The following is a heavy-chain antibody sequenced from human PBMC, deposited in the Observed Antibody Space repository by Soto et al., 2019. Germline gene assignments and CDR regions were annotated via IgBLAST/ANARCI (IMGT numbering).Heavy chain of an antibody. J-gene: IGHJ6*02. Sequence: QVQLVESGGGVVQPGTSLRLSCVVSGLTFRDSGMHWVRQAPGKGLEWVAVISFGGSERHYRDSVKGRFSISRDNSRNKIYQQMNSLRGDDSTVYYCSEGKAGVRYYYGMDDWGQGSTVTVSS. CDR1: GLTFRDSG. CDR2: ISFGGSER. V-gene: IGHV3-30*03. CDR3: SEGKAGVRYYYGMDD. D-gene: IGHD3-10*01.